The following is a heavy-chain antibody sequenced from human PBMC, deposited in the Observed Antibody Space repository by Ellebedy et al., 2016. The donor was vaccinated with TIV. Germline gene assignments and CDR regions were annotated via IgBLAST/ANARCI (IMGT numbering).Heavy chain of an antibody. CDR3: ARDTVVYSDTSGWDY. CDR2: ISYDGSNK. CDR1: GFTFSSYS. D-gene: IGHD3-22*01. V-gene: IGHV3-30*03. J-gene: IGHJ4*02. Sequence: GGSLRLXCAASGFTFSSYSMNWVRQAPGKGLEWVAVISYDGSNKYYADSVKGRFTISRDNSKNSLYLQMNSLRAEDSARFYCARDTVVYSDTSGWDYWGQGTLVTVSS.